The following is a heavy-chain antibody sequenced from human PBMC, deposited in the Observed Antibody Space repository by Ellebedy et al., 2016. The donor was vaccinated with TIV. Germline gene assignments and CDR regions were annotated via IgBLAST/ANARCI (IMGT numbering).Heavy chain of an antibody. V-gene: IGHV4-31*03. Sequence: SETLSLTCTVSGGSISSGGYYWSWIRQHPGKGLEWIGYIYYSGSTYYNPSLKSRVTISVDTSKNQFSLKLSSVTAADTAVHYCARDSGLWLLSFPLSYGMDVWGQGTTVTVSS. CDR3: ARDSGLWLLSFPLSYGMDV. J-gene: IGHJ6*02. CDR2: IYYSGST. CDR1: GGSISSGGYY. D-gene: IGHD3-3*01.